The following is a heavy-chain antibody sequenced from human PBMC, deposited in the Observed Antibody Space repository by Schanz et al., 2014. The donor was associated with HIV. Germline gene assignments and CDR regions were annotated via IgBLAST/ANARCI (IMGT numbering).Heavy chain of an antibody. CDR1: GFTFNSYA. Sequence: QVQLVESGGGVVQPGRSLRLSCAASGFTFNSYAMHWVRQAPGKGLEWVAFISDDGSNKYYADSVKGRFTISRDNSKNTLYLQMNSLRTEDTAVYYCAKVARWDYYGMDVWGQGTTVTVSS. CDR2: ISDDGSNK. V-gene: IGHV3-30*04. J-gene: IGHJ6*02. CDR3: AKVARWDYYGMDV.